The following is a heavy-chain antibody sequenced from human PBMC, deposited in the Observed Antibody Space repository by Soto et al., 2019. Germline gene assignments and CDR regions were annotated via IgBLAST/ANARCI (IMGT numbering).Heavy chain of an antibody. V-gene: IGHV3-23*01. CDR3: ARDRGLPDSFDI. CDR1: GFIFRSYA. CDR2: ISGSGGST. D-gene: IGHD3-10*01. J-gene: IGHJ3*02. Sequence: PGGSLRLSCAASGFIFRSYAMSWVRQAPGKGLEWVSAISGSGGSTYYADSVKGRFTISRDNSKNTLYLQMNSLRVEDTAVYFCARDRGLPDSFDIWGQGTMVTVSS.